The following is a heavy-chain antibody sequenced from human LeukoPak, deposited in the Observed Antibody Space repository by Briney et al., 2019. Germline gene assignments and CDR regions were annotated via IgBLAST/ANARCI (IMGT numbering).Heavy chain of an antibody. Sequence: SETLSLTCTVSGGSISSYYWSWIRQPPGKGLEWIGYIYYSGSTNYNPSLKSRVTISVDTSKNQFSLRVNSVTAADTAVYYCARHGDGDSFEYFLHWGQGTLVTVSS. CDR3: ARHGDGDSFEYFLH. CDR1: GGSISSYY. V-gene: IGHV4-59*08. CDR2: IYYSGST. J-gene: IGHJ1*01. D-gene: IGHD5-24*01.